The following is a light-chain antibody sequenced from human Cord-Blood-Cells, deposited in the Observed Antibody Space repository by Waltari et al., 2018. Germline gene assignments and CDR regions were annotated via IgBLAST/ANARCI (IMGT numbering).Light chain of an antibody. Sequence: EIVLTQSPGTLSLSPGERATLSCWASQSVSSSYLAWYQQKPGQAPRLLIYGASSRATGIPDRFSGSGSGTDFTLTISRLEPEDFAVYYCQQYGSSPPVTFGQGTKVEIK. J-gene: IGKJ1*01. CDR2: GAS. V-gene: IGKV3-20*01. CDR3: QQYGSSPPVT. CDR1: QSVSSSY.